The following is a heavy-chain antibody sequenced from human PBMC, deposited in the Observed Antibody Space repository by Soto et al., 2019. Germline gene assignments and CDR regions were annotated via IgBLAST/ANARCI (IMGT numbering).Heavy chain of an antibody. CDR1: GFDFTYYA. CDR2: MSSDGSKI. V-gene: IGHV3-30*03. D-gene: IGHD2-2*01. CDR3: ARPVAPAAGVVDPFEI. Sequence: QVQLVESGGGAVQPGASLRLSCVASGFDFTYYAMHWVRQAPGKGLESVAVMSSDGSKIHHTDSVKGRFTLSRDDSKNSLYLQMDGLKTEDTAVYYCARPVAPAAGVVDPFEIWGQGTMVTVSS. J-gene: IGHJ3*02.